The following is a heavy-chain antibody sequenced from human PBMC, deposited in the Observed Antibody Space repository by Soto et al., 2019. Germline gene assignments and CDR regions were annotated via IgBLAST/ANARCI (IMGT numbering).Heavy chain of an antibody. D-gene: IGHD3-22*01. CDR2: ISGSGGST. CDR1: GFTFSSYA. Sequence: EVQLLESGGGLVQPGGSLRLSCAASGFTFSSYAMSWVRQAPGKGLEWVSAISGSGGSTYYADSVKGRFTISRDNSKNTLYLQMNRLRAEDTAVYYCAKDRNYYDSSGYHDYWGQGTLVTVSS. CDR3: AKDRNYYDSSGYHDY. J-gene: IGHJ4*02. V-gene: IGHV3-23*01.